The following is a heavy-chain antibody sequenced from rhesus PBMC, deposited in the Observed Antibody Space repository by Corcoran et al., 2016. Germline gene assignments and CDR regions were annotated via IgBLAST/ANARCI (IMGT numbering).Heavy chain of an antibody. CDR1: GSSISTSGTG. CDR3: ARVLRYSGRSGHY. Sequence: QVTLKESGPELVKPTQTPTLTCTLSGSSISTSGTGLGGIRQPPGKVLEWLASIYWNDNKYYSPSLKSRLTISKDTSKNQVVLTMTNMDPVDTATYYCARVLRYSGRSGHYWGQGVLVTVSS. V-gene: IGHV2-95*01. CDR2: IYWNDNK. J-gene: IGHJ4*01. D-gene: IGHD6-19*01.